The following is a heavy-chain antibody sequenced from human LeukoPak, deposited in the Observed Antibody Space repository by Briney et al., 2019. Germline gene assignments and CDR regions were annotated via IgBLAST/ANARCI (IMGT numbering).Heavy chain of an antibody. D-gene: IGHD4-23*01. CDR2: ISGSGGST. Sequence: GGSLRLSCAASGFTFSSYAMSWVRQAPGKGLEWVSAISGSGGSTYYADSVKGRFTISRDNSKNTLYLQMNSLRAEDTAVYYCANHYGGTLAHYWGQGTLVTVSS. J-gene: IGHJ4*02. CDR1: GFTFSSYA. CDR3: ANHYGGTLAHY. V-gene: IGHV3-23*01.